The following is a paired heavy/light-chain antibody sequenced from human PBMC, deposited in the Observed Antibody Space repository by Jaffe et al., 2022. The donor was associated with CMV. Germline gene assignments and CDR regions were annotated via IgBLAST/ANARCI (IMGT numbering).Light chain of an antibody. V-gene: IGKV2-24*01. J-gene: IGKJ1*01. CDR3: MQTTQFPLA. CDR2: KIS. CDR1: ESLVHSDGKTY. Sequence: DIVMTQTPLSSPVTLGQPASISCRSSESLVHSDGKTYLSWLQQRPGQPPRLLIYKISNRFSGVPDRFSGSGAGTDFTLKISRVEAEDVGVYYCMQTTQFPLAFGQGTKLEIK.
Heavy chain of an antibody. J-gene: IGHJ6*02. V-gene: IGHV2-70*01. Sequence: QVTLRESGPALVKPTQTLTLTCTFSGFSLSTTGMCLSWIRQSPGKAPEWLALVDWEDDKNYRTSLKTRLTISKDTSKNQVVLTMTNVDPVDTGTYYCARGLWAGMDVWGQGTTVTVSS. CDR3: ARGLWAGMDV. CDR2: VDWEDDK. D-gene: IGHD7-27*01. CDR1: GFSLSTTGMC.